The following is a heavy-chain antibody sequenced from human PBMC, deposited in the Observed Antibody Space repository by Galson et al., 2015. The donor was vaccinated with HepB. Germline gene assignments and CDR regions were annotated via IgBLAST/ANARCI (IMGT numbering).Heavy chain of an antibody. Sequence: QSGAEVKKPGESLKISCKGSGYSFTSYWIGWVRQMPGKGLEWMGIIYPGDSDTRYSPSFQGQVTISADKSISTAYLQWSSLKASDTAMYYCARPPPYCSSTSCSSRALDIWGQGTMVTVSS. V-gene: IGHV5-51*01. J-gene: IGHJ3*02. D-gene: IGHD2-2*01. CDR2: IYPGDSDT. CDR3: ARPPPYCSSTSCSSRALDI. CDR1: GYSFTSYW.